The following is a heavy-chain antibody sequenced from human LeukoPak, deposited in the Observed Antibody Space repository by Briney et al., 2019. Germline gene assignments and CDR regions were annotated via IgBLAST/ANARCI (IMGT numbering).Heavy chain of an antibody. CDR1: GFTFSSYA. CDR2: ISYDGSNK. Sequence: PGGSLRLSCAASGFTFSSYAMHWVRQAPGKGLEWVAVISYDGSNKYYADSVKGRFTISRDNSKNILYLQMSSLSVEDTAVYYCAKDVSRNWVYSHFDSRGHGTLVTVSS. J-gene: IGHJ4*01. CDR3: AKDVSRNWVYSHFDS. V-gene: IGHV3-30*04. D-gene: IGHD6-13*01.